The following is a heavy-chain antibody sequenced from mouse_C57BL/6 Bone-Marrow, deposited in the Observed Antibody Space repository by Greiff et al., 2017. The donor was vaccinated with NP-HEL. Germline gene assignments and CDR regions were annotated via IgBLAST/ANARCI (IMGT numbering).Heavy chain of an antibody. D-gene: IGHD5-1*01. CDR2: IRNKANGYTT. Sequence: EVHLVESGGGLVQPGGSLSLSCAASGFTFTDYYMSWVRQPPGKALEWLGFIRNKANGYTTEYSASVKGRFTISRDNSQSILYLQMNALRAEDSATYYCARFSTRTPYYFDYWGQGTTLTVSS. CDR3: ARFSTRTPYYFDY. J-gene: IGHJ2*01. CDR1: GFTFTDYY. V-gene: IGHV7-3*01.